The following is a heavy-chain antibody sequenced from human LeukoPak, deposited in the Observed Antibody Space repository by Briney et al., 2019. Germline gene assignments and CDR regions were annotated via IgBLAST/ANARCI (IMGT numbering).Heavy chain of an antibody. D-gene: IGHD3-9*01. J-gene: IGHJ5*02. Sequence: GGSLRLSCVASGFTFSSYSMIWVRQTPGGGLEWVSSLSSDSTYIYYADSARGRFAISRDNAKSTLFLQMNSLRAENTGLYYCARGRYYDFNWFDPWGQGTLVTVSS. CDR3: ARGRYYDFNWFDP. CDR1: GFTFSSYS. CDR2: LSSDSTYI. V-gene: IGHV3-21*06.